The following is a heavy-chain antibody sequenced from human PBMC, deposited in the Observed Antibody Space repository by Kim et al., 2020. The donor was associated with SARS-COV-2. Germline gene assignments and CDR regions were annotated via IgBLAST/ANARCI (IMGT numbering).Heavy chain of an antibody. CDR1: GYTFTSYY. J-gene: IGHJ5*02. V-gene: IGHV1-46*01. D-gene: IGHD3-10*01. CDR3: ARGRYYGSGSYYPSNWFDP. CDR2: INPSGGST. Sequence: ASVKVSCKASGYTFTSYYMHWVRQAPGQGLEWMGIINPSGGSTSYAQKFQGRVTMTRDTSTSTVYMELSSLRSEDTAVYYCARGRYYGSGSYYPSNWFDPWGQGTLVTVSS.